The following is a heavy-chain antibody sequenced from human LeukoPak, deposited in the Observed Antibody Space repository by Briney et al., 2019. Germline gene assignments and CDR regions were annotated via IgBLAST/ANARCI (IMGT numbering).Heavy chain of an antibody. CDR3: AKDHLTEYSSSWLTVAFDI. Sequence: PGGSLRLSCAASGFTFSSYAMSWVRQAPGKGLEWVSTISGSGGSTFYADSVRGRFTISRDNSNNTLYLQMNSLRAEDTAVYYCAKDHLTEYSSSWLTVAFDIWGQGTMVTVSS. V-gene: IGHV3-23*01. J-gene: IGHJ3*02. D-gene: IGHD6-13*01. CDR1: GFTFSSYA. CDR2: ISGSGGST.